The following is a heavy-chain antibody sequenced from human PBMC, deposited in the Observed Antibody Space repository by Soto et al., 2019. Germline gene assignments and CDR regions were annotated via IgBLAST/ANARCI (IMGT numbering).Heavy chain of an antibody. J-gene: IGHJ6*03. CDR2: IYYSGST. D-gene: IGHD2-2*01. CDR3: ARGYCSTTSCYVGFYYMDV. CDR1: GDSINSYY. Sequence: TLSLTCTVSGDSINSYYWSWIRQPPGKGLEWIGYIYYSGSTMYDPSLKSRVTISLGTSKNQFSLKLSSVTAADTAVYYCARGYCSTTSCYVGFYYMDVWGKGTAVTVSS. V-gene: IGHV4-59*01.